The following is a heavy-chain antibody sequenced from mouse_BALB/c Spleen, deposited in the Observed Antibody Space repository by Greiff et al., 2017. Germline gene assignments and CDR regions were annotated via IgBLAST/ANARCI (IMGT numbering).Heavy chain of an antibody. CDR3: TSRTLAWFAY. CDR1: GFTFSNYW. V-gene: IGHV6-6*02. J-gene: IGHJ3*01. Sequence: EVKLEESGGGLVQPGGSMKLSCVASGFTFSNYWMNWVRQSPEKGLEWVAEIRLKSNNYATHYAESVKGRFTISRDDSKSSVYLLMNNLRAEDTGIYYCTSRTLAWFAYWGQGTLVTVSA. CDR2: IRLKSNNYAT.